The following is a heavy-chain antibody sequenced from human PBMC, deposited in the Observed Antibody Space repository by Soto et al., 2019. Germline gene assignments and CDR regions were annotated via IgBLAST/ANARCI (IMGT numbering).Heavy chain of an antibody. Sequence: QVQLVESGGGVVQPGRSLRLSCAASGFTFSSYGMHWVRQAPGKGLEWVAVISYDGSNKYYADSVKGRFTISRDNSKNTLDLQMNSLRAEDTAVYYWAKAEFNWNYAPFEYWGQGTLVTVSS. CDR1: GFTFSSYG. V-gene: IGHV3-30*18. CDR2: ISYDGSNK. J-gene: IGHJ4*02. D-gene: IGHD1-7*01. CDR3: AKAEFNWNYAPFEY.